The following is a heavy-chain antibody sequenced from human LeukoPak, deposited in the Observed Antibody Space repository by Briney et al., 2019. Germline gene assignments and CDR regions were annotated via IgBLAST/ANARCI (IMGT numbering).Heavy chain of an antibody. Sequence: GGSLRLYCVASGFTFSNYEMNWVRQAPGKGPEWVSYITKTGNSKYYADSVKGRFTVARDDANKSLYLQMDSLGAEDTAVYYCVREGSLDDFDYWGQGTLVTVSS. CDR2: ITKTGNSK. V-gene: IGHV3-48*03. D-gene: IGHD3-9*01. CDR3: VREGSLDDFDY. J-gene: IGHJ4*02. CDR1: GFTFSNYE.